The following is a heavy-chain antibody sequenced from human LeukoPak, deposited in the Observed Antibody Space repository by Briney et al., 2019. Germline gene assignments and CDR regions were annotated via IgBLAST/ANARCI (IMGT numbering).Heavy chain of an antibody. J-gene: IGHJ4*02. Sequence: SETLSLTCTVSGGSISSYYWSWIRQPPGKGLEWIGYIYTSGSTNYNPSLKSRVTMSVDTSKNQFSLKLSSVTAADTAVYYCARQRIVGALFDYWGQGTLVTVSS. D-gene: IGHD1-26*01. V-gene: IGHV4-4*09. CDR1: GGSISSYY. CDR2: IYTSGST. CDR3: ARQRIVGALFDY.